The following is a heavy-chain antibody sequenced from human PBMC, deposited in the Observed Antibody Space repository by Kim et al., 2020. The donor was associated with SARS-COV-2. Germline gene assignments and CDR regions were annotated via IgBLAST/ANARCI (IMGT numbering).Heavy chain of an antibody. CDR1: GGSFSGYY. J-gene: IGHJ5*01. Sequence: SETLSLTCAVYGGSFSGYYWSWIRQPPGKGLEWIGEINHSGSTNYNPSLKSRVTISVDTSKNQFSLKLSSVTAADTAVYYCARVAGQGPGIAVAGILSGNPEGQNNLFDSWGQGTLVTVSS. V-gene: IGHV4-34*01. D-gene: IGHD6-19*01. CDR3: ARVAGQGPGIAVAGILSGNPEGQNNLFDS. CDR2: INHSGST.